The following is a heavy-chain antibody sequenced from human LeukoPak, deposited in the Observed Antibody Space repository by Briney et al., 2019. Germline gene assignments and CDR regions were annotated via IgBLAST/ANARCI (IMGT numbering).Heavy chain of an antibody. CDR1: GFTVSSNY. Sequence: GGSLRLSCAASGFTVSSNYMSWVRQAPGKGLEWVGRIKSKTDGGTTDYAAPVKGRFTISRDDSKNTLYLQMNSLKTEDTAVYYCTTYDGPSKWEPFDYWGQGTLVTVSS. J-gene: IGHJ4*02. CDR3: TTYDGPSKWEPFDY. V-gene: IGHV3-15*01. D-gene: IGHD1-26*01. CDR2: IKSKTDGGTT.